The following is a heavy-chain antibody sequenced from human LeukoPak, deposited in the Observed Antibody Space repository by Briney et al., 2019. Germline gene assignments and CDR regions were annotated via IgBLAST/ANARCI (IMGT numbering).Heavy chain of an antibody. CDR2: IYYSGST. D-gene: IGHD3-10*01. CDR3: ARIITMVRGVIPADFDY. J-gene: IGHJ4*02. CDR1: GGSISSSSYY. V-gene: IGHV4-39*07. Sequence: NPSETLSLTCTVSGGSISSSSYYWGWIRQPPGKGLEWIGSIYYSGSTYYNPSLKSRVTISVDTSKNQFSLKLSSVTAADTAVYYCARIITMVRGVIPADFDYWGQGTLVTVSS.